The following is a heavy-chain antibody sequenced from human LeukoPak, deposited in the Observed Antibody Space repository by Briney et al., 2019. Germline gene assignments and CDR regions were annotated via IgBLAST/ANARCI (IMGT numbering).Heavy chain of an antibody. CDR2: INPYNGNT. Sequence: ASVKVSCKASGYTFTTYGISWVRQAPGQGLECMGWINPYNGNTNYAQKLQGRVTMTTDTSTSTAYMELRSLRSDDTAVYYCARVGLSDYTYNYFDPWGQGTLVTVSS. J-gene: IGHJ5*02. D-gene: IGHD3-10*01. CDR1: GYTFTTYG. CDR3: ARVGLSDYTYNYFDP. V-gene: IGHV1-18*01.